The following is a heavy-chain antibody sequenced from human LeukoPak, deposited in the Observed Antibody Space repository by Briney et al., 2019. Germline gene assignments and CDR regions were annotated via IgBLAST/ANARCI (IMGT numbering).Heavy chain of an antibody. CDR2: ISSSSSYI. CDR1: GFTFSSYS. D-gene: IGHD2-15*01. CDR3: ARAGYCSGGSCYYFDY. J-gene: IGHJ4*02. V-gene: IGHV3-21*01. Sequence: SGGSLRLSCAASGFTFSSYSMNWVRQAPGKGLEWVSSISSSSSYIYYADSVKGRFTISRDSAKNSLYLQMNSLRAEDTAVYYCARAGYCSGGSCYYFDYWGQGTLVTVSS.